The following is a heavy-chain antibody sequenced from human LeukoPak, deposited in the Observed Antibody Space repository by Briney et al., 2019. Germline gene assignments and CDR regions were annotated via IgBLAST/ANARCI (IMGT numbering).Heavy chain of an antibody. CDR2: TYYRSKWYN. CDR1: GDSVSSNSAA. V-gene: IGHV6-1*01. CDR3: ARDADCSSTSCTGGMDV. Sequence: SQTLSLTCAISGDSVSSNSAAWNWIRQSPSRGLEWLGRTYYRSKWYNDYAVSVKSRMTINPDTSKNQFSLQLNSVTPEDTAVYYCARDADCSSTSCTGGMDVWGQGTTVTVSS. D-gene: IGHD2-2*01. J-gene: IGHJ6*02.